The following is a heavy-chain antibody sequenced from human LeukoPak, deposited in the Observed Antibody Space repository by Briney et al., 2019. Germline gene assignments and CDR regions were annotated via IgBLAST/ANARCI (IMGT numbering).Heavy chain of an antibody. D-gene: IGHD5-18*01. J-gene: IGHJ4*02. CDR2: ISGSGGST. V-gene: IGHV3-23*01. CDR3: ARPVGYSYGGGFNS. Sequence: PGGSLRLSCAASGFTFSSHAMSWVRQAPGKGLEWVSVISGSGGSTYYADSVKGRFTIPRDNSKNTLFLQMNSLRAEDTAVYYCARPVGYSYGGGFNSWGQGTLVTVSS. CDR1: GFTFSSHA.